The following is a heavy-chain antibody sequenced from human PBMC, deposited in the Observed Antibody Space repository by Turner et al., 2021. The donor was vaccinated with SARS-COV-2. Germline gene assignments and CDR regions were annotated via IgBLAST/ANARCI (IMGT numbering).Heavy chain of an antibody. Sequence: VQLVQSGAEVKKPGASVKVSCKASGYTFTGYYMHWVRQAPGQGLEWMGWINPISGGTNYAQKFQGRVTMTRDTSISTAYMRLSRLRSDDTAVYYCAVLEMATITDAFDIWGQGTMVTVSS. J-gene: IGHJ3*02. D-gene: IGHD5-12*01. CDR3: AVLEMATITDAFDI. CDR2: INPISGGT. CDR1: GYTFTGYY. V-gene: IGHV1-2*02.